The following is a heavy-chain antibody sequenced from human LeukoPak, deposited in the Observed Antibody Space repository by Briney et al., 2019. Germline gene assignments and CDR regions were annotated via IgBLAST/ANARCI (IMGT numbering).Heavy chain of an antibody. J-gene: IGHJ6*03. CDR1: GFTFSSYG. Sequence: GGSLRLSCAASGFTFSSYGMHWVRRAPGKGLEWVAFIRYDGSNKYYADSVKGRFTISRDNSKNTLYLQMNSLRAEDTAVYYCAKVSVAGRYYYYMDVWGKGTTVTVSS. CDR3: AKVSVAGRYYYYMDV. D-gene: IGHD6-19*01. CDR2: IRYDGSNK. V-gene: IGHV3-30*02.